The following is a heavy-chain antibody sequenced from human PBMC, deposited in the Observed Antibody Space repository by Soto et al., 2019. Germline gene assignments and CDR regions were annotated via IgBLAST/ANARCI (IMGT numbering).Heavy chain of an antibody. CDR1: GFTFDQHA. CDR3: AIDILLGNSGSYPDAFDV. D-gene: IGHD1-26*01. V-gene: IGHV3-9*01. CDR2: ISWNNGNI. Sequence: EVQLVESGGGLAQPGRSLRLSCAASGFTFDQHAMHWVRQAPGKGLEWVSGISWNNGNIGYAASVKGRFTISRDNAKNSLHLQMERLRTEDTALYYCAIDILLGNSGSYPDAFDVWGQGTMVTVSS. J-gene: IGHJ3*01.